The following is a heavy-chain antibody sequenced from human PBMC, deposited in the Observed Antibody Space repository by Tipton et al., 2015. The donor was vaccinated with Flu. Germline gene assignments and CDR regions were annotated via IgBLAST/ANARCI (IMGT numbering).Heavy chain of an antibody. CDR1: GFTFSSYE. CDR2: ISSSGSTI. V-gene: IGHV3-48*03. D-gene: IGHD3-16*01. Sequence: TASGFTFSSYEMNRVRQAPGKGLEWVSYISSSGSTIYYADSVKGRFTISRDNAKNSLYLQMNSLRAEDTAVYYCAGGMGPPFYWGQGTLVTVSS. J-gene: IGHJ4*02. CDR3: AGGMGPPFY.